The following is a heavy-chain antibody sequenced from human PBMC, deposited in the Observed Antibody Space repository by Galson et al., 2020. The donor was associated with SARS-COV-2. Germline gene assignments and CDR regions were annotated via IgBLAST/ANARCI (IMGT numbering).Heavy chain of an antibody. CDR1: GFTFSSYA. Sequence: GESLKISCAASGFTFSSYAMHWVRQAPGKGLEWVAVISYDGSNKYYADSVKGRFTISRDNSKNTLYLQMNSLRAEDTAVYYCARVARGNYYYGMDVWGQGTTVTVSS. D-gene: IGHD3-16*01. J-gene: IGHJ6*02. CDR3: ARVARGNYYYGMDV. V-gene: IGHV3-30*04. CDR2: ISYDGSNK.